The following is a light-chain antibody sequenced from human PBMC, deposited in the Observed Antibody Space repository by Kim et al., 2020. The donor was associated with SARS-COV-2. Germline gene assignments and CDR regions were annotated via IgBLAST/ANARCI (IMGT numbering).Light chain of an antibody. CDR1: HSISGNY. CDR3: QQYGTSPYT. J-gene: IGKJ2*01. CDR2: GAS. Sequence: EIVLTQSPGTLSLSPGERATLSCRASHSISGNYLAWYQQKYGQAPRLLIFGASSWAPGVPDRFSGSGSGTDFTLTINELEPEDFALYYCQQYGTSPYTFGQGTKLEI. V-gene: IGKV3-20*01.